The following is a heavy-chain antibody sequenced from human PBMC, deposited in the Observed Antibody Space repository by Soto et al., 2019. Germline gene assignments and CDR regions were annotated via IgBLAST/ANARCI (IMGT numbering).Heavy chain of an antibody. CDR3: ARAPKVSGSAQTRPDF. CDR1: SGSLSGYY. CDR2: ISPSGTT. V-gene: IGHV4-34*01. D-gene: IGHD6-6*01. Sequence: PSETLSLTCSLYSGSLSGYYWSWIRQPPGKGLEWIGEISPSGTTNYSPSLKSRVSISVDTFKNQFSLNLTSLTAADTAVYYCARAPKVSGSAQTRPDFWGQGSLVTVSS. J-gene: IGHJ4*02.